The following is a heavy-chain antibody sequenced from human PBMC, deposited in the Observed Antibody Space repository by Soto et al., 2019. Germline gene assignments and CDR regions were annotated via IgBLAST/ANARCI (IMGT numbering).Heavy chain of an antibody. CDR2: MNPNSGNT. CDR3: VRGGLHYDFWSGYLLDNYYYYYMDV. Sequence: ASVKVSCKASGYTFTSYDINWVRQATGQGLEWMGWMNPNSGNTGYAQKFQGRVTMTRNTSISTAYMELSSLRSEDTAVYYCVRGGLHYDFWSGYLLDNYYYYYMDVWGKGTTVTVSS. D-gene: IGHD3-3*01. CDR1: GYTFTSYD. V-gene: IGHV1-8*01. J-gene: IGHJ6*03.